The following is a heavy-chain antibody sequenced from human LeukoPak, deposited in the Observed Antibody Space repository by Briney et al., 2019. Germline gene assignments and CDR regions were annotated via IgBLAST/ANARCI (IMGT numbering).Heavy chain of an antibody. J-gene: IGHJ6*03. D-gene: IGHD4-23*01. CDR3: ARPLRMTTVESYYMDV. CDR1: GGSISSSSYY. Sequence: PSETLSLTCTVSGGSISSSSYYWGWIHQPPGKGLEWIGSIYYSGSTYYNPSLKSRVTISVDTSKNQFSLKLSSVTAADTAVYYCARPLRMTTVESYYMDVWGKGTTVTVSS. CDR2: IYYSGST. V-gene: IGHV4-39*07.